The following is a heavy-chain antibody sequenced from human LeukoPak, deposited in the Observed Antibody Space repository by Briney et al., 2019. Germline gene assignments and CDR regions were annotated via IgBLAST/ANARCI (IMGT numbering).Heavy chain of an antibody. Sequence: ASVKVSCKASGYTFTGYYMHWVRQAPGQGLEWMGWINPNSGGTNYAQKFQGRVTMTRDTSISTAYMELSRLRSDDTAVYYCAREDGDGYNSLDYWGQGTLVTVSS. CDR2: INPNSGGT. CDR3: AREDGDGYNSLDY. CDR1: GYTFTGYY. J-gene: IGHJ4*02. D-gene: IGHD5-24*01. V-gene: IGHV1-2*02.